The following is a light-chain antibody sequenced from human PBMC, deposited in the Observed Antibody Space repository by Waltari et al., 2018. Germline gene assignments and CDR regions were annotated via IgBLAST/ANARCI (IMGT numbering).Light chain of an antibody. J-gene: IGLJ2*01. CDR1: SSNLGVNS. CDR2: RNS. Sequence: QSVLTQSPSASATPGQRVTISCSGSSSNLGVNSVNWYQHVPGAAPRRLMYRNSRRASGVPDRFSGSKSGTSASLAISGLQSDDEADYYCAAWDSNVNAWLFGGGTKVTVL. V-gene: IGLV1-44*01. CDR3: AAWDSNVNAWL.